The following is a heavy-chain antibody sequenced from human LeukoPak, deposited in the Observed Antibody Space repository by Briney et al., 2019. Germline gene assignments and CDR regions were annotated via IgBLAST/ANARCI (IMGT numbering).Heavy chain of an antibody. CDR2: ISPYNGNT. J-gene: IGHJ5*02. Sequence: ASVTVSFKASGYTFSSYGISWVRQAPGQGLEWMGWISPYNGNTNYAQNLQARVTMTTDTSTSTAYMELRSLRSDDTAVYYCARGGFSTTFDPWGQGTLVTVSS. CDR3: ARGGFSTTFDP. CDR1: GYTFSSYG. V-gene: IGHV1-18*01. D-gene: IGHD4-11*01.